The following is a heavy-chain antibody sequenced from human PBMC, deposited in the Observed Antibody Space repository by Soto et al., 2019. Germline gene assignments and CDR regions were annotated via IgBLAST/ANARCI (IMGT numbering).Heavy chain of an antibody. CDR1: GFTFRSFT. CDR3: TRDASRDSSARGWFDP. V-gene: IGHV3-21*01. Sequence: GGSLRLSCAASGFTFRSFTMNWVRQAPGKGLEWVSTISSNSAYIYHTDALRGRFTISRDNAKNSLHLQMNSLRAEDTAVYYCTRDASRDSSARGWFDPWGPGTLVTVSS. J-gene: IGHJ5*02. CDR2: ISSNSAYI. D-gene: IGHD6-13*01.